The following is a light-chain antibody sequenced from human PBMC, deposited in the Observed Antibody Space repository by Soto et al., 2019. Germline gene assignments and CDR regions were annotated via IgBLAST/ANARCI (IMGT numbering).Light chain of an antibody. J-gene: IGKJ4*01. Sequence: DIQMTQSPSSLSASVGDRVTISCRASQTISTYLHWYQHKPGRAPRLLISDVSTLQSGVPGRFRGSGSEPEFTLTITYVQPADFATYSCQQGYSIPALTFGGGTKGELK. V-gene: IGKV1-39*01. CDR1: QTISTY. CDR2: DVS. CDR3: QQGYSIPALT.